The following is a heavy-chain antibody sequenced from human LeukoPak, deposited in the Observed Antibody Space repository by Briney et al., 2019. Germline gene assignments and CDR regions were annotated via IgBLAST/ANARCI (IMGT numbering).Heavy chain of an antibody. CDR3: AKEWLGPIAAPGSYFDY. CDR1: GFTFSSYA. J-gene: IGHJ4*02. CDR2: ISGSGGST. Sequence: GGSLRLPCAASGFTFSSYAMSWVRQAPGKGLEWVSAISGSGGSTYYADSVKGRFTISRDNSKNTLYLQMNSLRAEDTAVYYCAKEWLGPIAAPGSYFDYWGQGTLVTVSS. D-gene: IGHD6-6*01. V-gene: IGHV3-23*01.